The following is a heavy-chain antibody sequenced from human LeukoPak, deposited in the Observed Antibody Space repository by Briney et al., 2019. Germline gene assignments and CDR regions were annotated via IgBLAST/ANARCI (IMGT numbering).Heavy chain of an antibody. CDR1: GGSISSGDYY. D-gene: IGHD6-13*01. CDR2: IYYSGST. Sequence: PSETPSLTCTVSGGSISSGDYYWSWIRQPPGKGLEWIGYIYYSGSTYYNPSLKSRVTISVDTSKNQFSLKLSSVTAADTAVYYCARSVRGQLVMDYWGQGTLVTVSS. CDR3: ARSVRGQLVMDY. V-gene: IGHV4-30-4*01. J-gene: IGHJ4*02.